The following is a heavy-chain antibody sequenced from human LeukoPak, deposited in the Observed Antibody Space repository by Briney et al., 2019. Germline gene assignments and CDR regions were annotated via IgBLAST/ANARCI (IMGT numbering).Heavy chain of an antibody. CDR2: ISYDGSNK. J-gene: IGHJ6*02. CDR1: GFTFSSYA. D-gene: IGHD6-19*01. Sequence: PGRSLRLSCAASGFTFSSYAMHWVRQAPGKGLEWVAVISYDGSNKYYADSVKGRFTISRDNSKNTLYLQMNSLRAEDTAVYYCAREREQWPAYYYYGMDVWGQGTMVTVSS. V-gene: IGHV3-30-3*01. CDR3: AREREQWPAYYYYGMDV.